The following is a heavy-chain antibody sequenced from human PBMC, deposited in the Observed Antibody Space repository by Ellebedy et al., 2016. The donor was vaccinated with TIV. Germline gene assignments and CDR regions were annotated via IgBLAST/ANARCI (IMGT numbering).Heavy chain of an antibody. Sequence: GGSLRLXXAVSGFTFDDYTMHWVRQAPGKGLEWVSLISWDGGSRDYADSVKGRFTVSRDNSKNFLFLQMNSLTTEDTALYYCAKGGDGENILYFYYWGQGSLVTVSS. V-gene: IGHV3-43*01. CDR2: ISWDGGSR. D-gene: IGHD3-3*01. J-gene: IGHJ4*02. CDR1: GFTFDDYT. CDR3: AKGGDGENILYFYY.